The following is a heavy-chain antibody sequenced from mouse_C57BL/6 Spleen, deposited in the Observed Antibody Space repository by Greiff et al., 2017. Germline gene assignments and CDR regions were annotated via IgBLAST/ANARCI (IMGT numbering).Heavy chain of an antibody. Sequence: QVQLKESGAELVMPGASVKLSCKASGYTFTSYWMHWVKQRPGQGLEWIGEIDPSDSYTNYNQKFKGKSTFTVDKSSSTAYMQLSSLTSEDSAVYYCASASAMDYWGQGTSVTVSS. CDR2: IDPSDSYT. CDR3: ASASAMDY. J-gene: IGHJ4*01. CDR1: GYTFTSYW. V-gene: IGHV1-69*01.